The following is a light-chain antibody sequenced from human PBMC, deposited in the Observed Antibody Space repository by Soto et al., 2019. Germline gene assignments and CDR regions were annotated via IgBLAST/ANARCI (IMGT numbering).Light chain of an antibody. CDR3: QQYGSSPPYT. Sequence: EIVLTQSPATLSLSPGEGATVSCRASQSVSSHLAWYQQKRGQAPRLLIYDASSRASGIPARFSGRGSGTDFTLTISYLEPEDFAIYYCQQYGSSPPYTFGQGTKLEIK. V-gene: IGKV3-11*01. CDR2: DAS. J-gene: IGKJ2*01. CDR1: QSVSSH.